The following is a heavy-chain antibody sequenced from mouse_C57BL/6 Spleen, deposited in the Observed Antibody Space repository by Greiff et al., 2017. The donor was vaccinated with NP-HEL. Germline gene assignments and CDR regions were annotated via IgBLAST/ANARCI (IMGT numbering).Heavy chain of an antibody. CDR1: GFNIKNTY. CDR3: ARSDYDDAWFAY. D-gene: IGHD2-4*01. J-gene: IGHJ3*01. V-gene: IGHV14-3*01. CDR2: IDPANGNT. Sequence: EVQLQQSVAELVRPGASVKLSCTASGFNIKNTYMHWVKQRPEQGLEWIGRIDPANGNTKYAPKFQGQAPITDDTSSNTAYLQLSSLTSEDTAIYYCARSDYDDAWFAYWGQGTLVTVSA.